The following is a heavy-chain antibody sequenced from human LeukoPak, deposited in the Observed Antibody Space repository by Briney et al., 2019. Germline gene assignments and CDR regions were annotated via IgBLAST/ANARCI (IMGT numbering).Heavy chain of an antibody. D-gene: IGHD6-19*01. CDR1: GFTFSGYW. CDR2: INSDGSST. J-gene: IGHJ4*02. V-gene: IGHV3-74*01. Sequence: GGSLRLSCAASGFTFSGYWMHWVRQAPGKGLVCVSRINSDGSSTSYADSVKGRFTISRDNAKNTVYQQMNSLRAEDTAVYYCARVVAVAAKDYWGQGTLVTVSS. CDR3: ARVVAVAAKDY.